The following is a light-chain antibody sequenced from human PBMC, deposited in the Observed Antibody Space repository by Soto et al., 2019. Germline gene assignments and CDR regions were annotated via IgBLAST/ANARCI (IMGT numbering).Light chain of an antibody. V-gene: IGLV1-47*01. Sequence: QSVLSQPPSASGTPGQRVTISCSGSSSNIGRNYIYWYQQLPGTAPKLLIYGNTQRPSGVPDRFSGSKSGTSGSLAISGLRSEDEADYYCAAWDGSLRGYVFGTGTQLTVL. CDR1: SSNIGRNY. CDR2: GNT. CDR3: AAWDGSLRGYV. J-gene: IGLJ2*01.